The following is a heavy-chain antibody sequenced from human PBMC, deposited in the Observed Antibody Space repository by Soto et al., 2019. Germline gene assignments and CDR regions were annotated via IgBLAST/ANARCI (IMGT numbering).Heavy chain of an antibody. Sequence: VGSLRLSCAASGFTVSSNYMSWVRQAPGKGLEWVSVIYSGGSTYYADSVKGRFTISRDNSKNTLYLQMNSLRAEDTAVYYCARDAGSTSYTTNYYYGMDVWGQGTTVTVSS. J-gene: IGHJ6*02. CDR3: ARDAGSTSYTTNYYYGMDV. CDR1: GFTVSSNY. D-gene: IGHD2-2*01. V-gene: IGHV3-53*01. CDR2: IYSGGST.